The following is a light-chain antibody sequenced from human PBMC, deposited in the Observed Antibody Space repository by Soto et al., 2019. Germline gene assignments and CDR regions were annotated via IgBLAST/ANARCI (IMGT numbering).Light chain of an antibody. CDR2: EVS. CDR1: SSDVGGYNY. CDR3: SSYAGSNTCYV. V-gene: IGLV2-8*01. J-gene: IGLJ1*01. Sequence: QSVLTQPPSASGSPGQSVTISCTGTSSDVGGYNYVSWYQQHPGKAPKLMIYEVSKRPSGVPDRFSGSKSGNTASLTVSGLQAEDEADYYCSSYAGSNTCYVFGTGTKATVL.